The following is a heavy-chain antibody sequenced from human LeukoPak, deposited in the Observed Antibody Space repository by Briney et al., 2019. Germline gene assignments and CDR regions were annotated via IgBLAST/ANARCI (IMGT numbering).Heavy chain of an antibody. CDR1: GGSISSSSYY. Sequence: PSETLSLTCTVSGGSISSSSYYWGWIRQPPGKGLEWIGSVYYSGSTYYNPSLKSRVTISVDTSKNQFSLKLSSVTAADTAVYYCARQGRAVALDYWGQGTLVTVSS. CDR2: VYYSGST. J-gene: IGHJ4*02. D-gene: IGHD6-19*01. V-gene: IGHV4-39*01. CDR3: ARQGRAVALDY.